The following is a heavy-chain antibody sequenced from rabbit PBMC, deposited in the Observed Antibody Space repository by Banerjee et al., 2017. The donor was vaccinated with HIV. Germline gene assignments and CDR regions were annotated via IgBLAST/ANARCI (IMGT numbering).Heavy chain of an antibody. V-gene: IGHV1S45*01. Sequence: KPGASLTLTCKASGLDFSLSYWICWVRQAPGKGLEWIGCIYTGSSGTTVYANWAKGRFTISKTSSTTVTLQMTSLTAADTATYFCARSGDAGYDYAMDLWGQGTLVTVS. CDR1: GLDFSLSYW. J-gene: IGHJ3*01. CDR3: ARSGDAGYDYAMDL. D-gene: IGHD6-1*01. CDR2: IYTGSSGTT.